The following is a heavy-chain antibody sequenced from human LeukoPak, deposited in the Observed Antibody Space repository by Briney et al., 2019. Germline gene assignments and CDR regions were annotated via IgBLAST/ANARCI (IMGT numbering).Heavy chain of an antibody. D-gene: IGHD2-2*01. V-gene: IGHV1-18*01. Sequence: ASVKVSCKASGYTFTSYGISWVRQAPGQGLEWMGWISAYNGNTNYAQKFQGRVTMTTDTSTSTAYMELRSLSSDDTAVYYCARVASVPAAPAGYYYYMDVWGKGTTVTVSS. CDR3: ARVASVPAAPAGYYYYMDV. CDR1: GYTFTSYG. CDR2: ISAYNGNT. J-gene: IGHJ6*03.